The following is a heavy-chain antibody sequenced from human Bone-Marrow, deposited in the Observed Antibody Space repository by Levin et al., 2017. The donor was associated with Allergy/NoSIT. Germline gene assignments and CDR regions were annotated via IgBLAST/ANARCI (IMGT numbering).Heavy chain of an antibody. V-gene: IGHV3-66*01. J-gene: IGHJ4*02. CDR3: ATRAGAAPY. CDR2: IYSGGST. CDR1: GFTVSNNY. Sequence: GGSLRLSCAPSGFTVSNNYMSWVRQAPGKGLEWVSLIYSGGSTLYADSVKGRFTISRDNSKNTLYLQMNSLRVEDTAVYYCATRAGAAPYWGQGALVTVSS. D-gene: IGHD2-15*01.